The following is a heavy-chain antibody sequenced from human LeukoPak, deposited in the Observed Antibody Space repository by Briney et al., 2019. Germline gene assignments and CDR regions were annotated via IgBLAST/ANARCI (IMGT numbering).Heavy chain of an antibody. J-gene: IGHJ5*02. D-gene: IGHD3-10*01. CDR2: INPNRGGT. CDR1: GYTFTGYY. Sequence: ASVKVSRKASGYTFTGYYMHWVRQAPGQGLEWMGWINPNRGGTNYAQKFQGRVTMTRDTSISTAYMELSRLRSDDTAVYYCARRVVRGVRFDPWGQGTLVTVSS. V-gene: IGHV1-2*02. CDR3: ARRVVRGVRFDP.